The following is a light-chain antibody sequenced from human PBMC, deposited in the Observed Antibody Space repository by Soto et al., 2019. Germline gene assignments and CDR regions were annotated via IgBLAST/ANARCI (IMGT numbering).Light chain of an antibody. CDR2: KAS. J-gene: IGKJ1*01. Sequence: DIQMTQSPSTLSASVGDRVTITCRASQSISIWLAWYQQKPGKAPKLLIYKASNLESGVPTRFSGSGSGTEFTLTISSLQPDDFAAYYCHQYSSPPWTFGQGTKVEIK. V-gene: IGKV1-5*03. CDR3: HQYSSPPWT. CDR1: QSISIW.